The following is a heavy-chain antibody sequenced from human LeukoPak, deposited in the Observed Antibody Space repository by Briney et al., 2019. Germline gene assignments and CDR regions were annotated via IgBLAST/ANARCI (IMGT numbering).Heavy chain of an antibody. CDR2: ISSSGSTI. D-gene: IGHD3-22*01. Sequence: GGSLRLSCAASGFTFSDYYMSWIRQAPGKGLEWVSYISSSGSTIYYADSVKGRFTISRDNAKNSLYLQMNSLRAEDTAVYYCARDFRYYYDSSGYFPPDYWGQGTLVTVSS. CDR3: ARDFRYYYDSSGYFPPDY. V-gene: IGHV3-11*01. J-gene: IGHJ4*02. CDR1: GFTFSDYY.